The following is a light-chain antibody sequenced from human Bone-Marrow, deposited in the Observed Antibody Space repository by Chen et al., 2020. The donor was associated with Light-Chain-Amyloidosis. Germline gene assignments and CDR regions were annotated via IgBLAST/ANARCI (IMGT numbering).Light chain of an antibody. CDR3: QVWDRSSDRPV. CDR1: NIGSTS. Sequence: SYVLTQPSSVSVAPGQTATIACGGNNIGSTSVHWNQQKPGQAPLLVVYDDSDRPSGIPERLSGSNSGNSATLTISSVEAGDEADYYCQVWDRSSDRPVFGGGTKLTVL. CDR2: DDS. J-gene: IGLJ3*02. V-gene: IGLV3-21*02.